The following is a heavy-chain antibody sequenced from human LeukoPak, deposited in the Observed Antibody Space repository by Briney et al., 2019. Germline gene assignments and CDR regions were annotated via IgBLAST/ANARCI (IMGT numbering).Heavy chain of an antibody. CDR1: GYTLTSYG. V-gene: IGHV1-18*01. J-gene: IGHJ4*02. D-gene: IGHD3-22*01. CDR2: ISAYNDNT. Sequence: ASVKVSCKASGYTLTSYGVSWVRQAPGQGLEWMGWISAYNDNTNYAQKLQGRVTMTTDTSTSTAYMELRSLRSDDTAVYYCARDLGRNFYYALDYWGQGTLVTVSS. CDR3: ARDLGRNFYYALDY.